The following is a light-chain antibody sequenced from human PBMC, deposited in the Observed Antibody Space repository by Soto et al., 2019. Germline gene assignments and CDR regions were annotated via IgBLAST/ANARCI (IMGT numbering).Light chain of an antibody. CDR2: SAS. CDR3: QQLNSYPRVN. J-gene: IGKJ4*01. Sequence: IQLTQSPSFLSASVGDRVTITCRASEGISSYLAWYQQKPGKAPKLLIYSASTLQSGVPSRFSGSGSGTDFNLTISSLQPEDCATYYCQQLNSYPRVNFGGGTKVESK. CDR1: EGISSY. V-gene: IGKV1-9*01.